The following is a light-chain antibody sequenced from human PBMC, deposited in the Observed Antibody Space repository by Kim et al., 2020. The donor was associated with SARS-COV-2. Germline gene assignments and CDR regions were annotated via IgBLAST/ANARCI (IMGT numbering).Light chain of an antibody. CDR2: RDK. CDR3: QVWDSTTAV. J-gene: IGLJ2*01. Sequence: SVALGQTARITCEGDKIESKSVHWHQQKAGQAPVLVIYRDKNRPSGIPERFSASNSGNTATLTITRAQAGDEADYYCQVWDSTTAVFGGGTKVTVL. CDR1: KIESKS. V-gene: IGLV3-9*01.